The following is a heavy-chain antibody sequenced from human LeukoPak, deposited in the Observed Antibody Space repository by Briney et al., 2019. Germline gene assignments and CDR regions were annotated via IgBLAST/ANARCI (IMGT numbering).Heavy chain of an antibody. CDR2: ISGSGGST. D-gene: IGHD3-22*01. CDR1: GFTFSSYA. J-gene: IGHJ4*02. CDR3: AKDPYDIGAGYYFDY. Sequence: GGSLRLSCAASGFTFSSYAMSWVRQAPGKGLEWVSAISGSGGSTYYADSVKGRFTISRDNSKHTLYLQMNSLRAEDTAVYYCAKDPYDIGAGYYFDYWGQGTLVTVPS. V-gene: IGHV3-23*01.